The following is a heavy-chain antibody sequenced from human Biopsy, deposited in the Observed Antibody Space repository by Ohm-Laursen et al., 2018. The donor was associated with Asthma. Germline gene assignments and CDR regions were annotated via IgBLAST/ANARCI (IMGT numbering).Heavy chain of an antibody. J-gene: IGHJ5*02. CDR2: ISGSGGST. V-gene: IGHV3-23*01. CDR1: GFTFSSYA. CDR3: AKAERYFDWHWFDP. D-gene: IGHD3-9*01. Sequence: GQTLSLTCAASGFTFSSYAMSWVRQAPGKGLEWVSAISGSGGSTYYADSVKGRFTISRDNSKNTLYLQMNSLRAEDTAVYYCAKAERYFDWHWFDPWGQGTLVTVSS.